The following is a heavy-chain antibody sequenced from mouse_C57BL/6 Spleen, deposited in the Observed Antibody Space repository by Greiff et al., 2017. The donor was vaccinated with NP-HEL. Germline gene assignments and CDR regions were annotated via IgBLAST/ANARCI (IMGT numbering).Heavy chain of an antibody. Sequence: EVQLVESGGGLVKPGGSLKLSCAASGFTFSDYGMHWVRQAPEKGLEWVAYISSGSSPIYYADTVKGRFTISRDNAKNTLFLQMTSLRSEDTAMYYCARTPYYYGSSSYAMDYWGQGTSVTVSS. J-gene: IGHJ4*01. D-gene: IGHD1-1*01. CDR3: ARTPYYYGSSSYAMDY. CDR2: ISSGSSPI. V-gene: IGHV5-17*01. CDR1: GFTFSDYG.